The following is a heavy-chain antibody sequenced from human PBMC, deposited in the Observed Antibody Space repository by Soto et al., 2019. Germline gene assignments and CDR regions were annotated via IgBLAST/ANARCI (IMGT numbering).Heavy chain of an antibody. CDR2: IYYSGST. V-gene: IGHV4-59*08. J-gene: IGHJ4*02. CDR1: GGSISSYY. D-gene: IGHD6-13*01. Sequence: SETLSLTCTVSGGSISSYYWSWIRQPPGKGLEWIGYIYYSGSTNYNPSLKSRVTISVDTSKNQFSLKLSSVTAADTAVYYCARLTDSSSGFFDYWGQGTLVTVSS. CDR3: ARLTDSSSGFFDY.